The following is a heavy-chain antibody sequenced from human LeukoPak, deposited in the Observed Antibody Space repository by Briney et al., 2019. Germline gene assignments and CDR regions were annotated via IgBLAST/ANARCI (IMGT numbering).Heavy chain of an antibody. V-gene: IGHV1-69*06. CDR3: AREIDSSGYVSVY. CDR1: GYTFTGYY. Sequence: SVKVSCKASGYTFTGYYMHWVRQAPGQGLEWMGGIIPIFGTANYAQKFQGRVTITADKSTSTAYMELSSLRSEDTAVYYCAREIDSSGYVSVYWGQGTLVTVSS. CDR2: IIPIFGTA. D-gene: IGHD3-22*01. J-gene: IGHJ4*02.